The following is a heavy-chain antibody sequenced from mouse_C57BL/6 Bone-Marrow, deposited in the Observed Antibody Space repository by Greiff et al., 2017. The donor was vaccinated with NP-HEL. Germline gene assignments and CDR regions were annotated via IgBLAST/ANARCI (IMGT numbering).Heavy chain of an antibody. D-gene: IGHD4-1*01. Sequence: QVQLKESGAELVKPGASVKISCKASGYAFSSYWMNWVKQRPGKGLEWIGQIYPGDGDTNYNGKFKGKATLTADKSSSTAYMQLSSLTSEDSAVYFCARDPNWDYFDYWGQGTTLTVSS. CDR3: ARDPNWDYFDY. V-gene: IGHV1-80*01. CDR2: IYPGDGDT. CDR1: GYAFSSYW. J-gene: IGHJ2*01.